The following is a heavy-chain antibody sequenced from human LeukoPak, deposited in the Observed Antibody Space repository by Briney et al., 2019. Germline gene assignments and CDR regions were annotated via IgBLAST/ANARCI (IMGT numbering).Heavy chain of an antibody. V-gene: IGHV3-9*03. J-gene: IGHJ4*02. CDR2: ISWNSGSI. CDR3: ANDMSRGGFDY. D-gene: IGHD3-16*01. Sequence: GGSLRLSCAASGFTFDDYAMHSVRQAPGKGLEWGSGISWNSGSIGYADCVKGRFTISRDNAKNSLYLQMNSLRAEDMALYYCANDMSRGGFDYWGQGTLVTVSS. CDR1: GFTFDDYA.